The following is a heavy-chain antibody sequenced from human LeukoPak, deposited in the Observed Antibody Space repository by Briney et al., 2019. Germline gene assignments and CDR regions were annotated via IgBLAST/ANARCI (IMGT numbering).Heavy chain of an antibody. CDR3: ARDVSGDNCFDP. CDR2: INPKSGGR. J-gene: IGHJ5*02. Sequence: ASVKVSCKASEYTFTAYYIHWVRQAPGQGLEWMGWINPKSGGRNYAQKFQDRVTMTRDTSIRTAYMELRSLGSDDTAVYYCARDVSGDNCFDPWGQGTLVTVSS. D-gene: IGHD4-17*01. CDR1: EYTFTAYY. V-gene: IGHV1-2*02.